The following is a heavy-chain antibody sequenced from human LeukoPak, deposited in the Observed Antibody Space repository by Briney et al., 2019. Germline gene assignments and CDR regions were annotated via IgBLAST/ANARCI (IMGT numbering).Heavy chain of an antibody. CDR1: GYTFTSYA. CDR2: INAGNGNT. D-gene: IGHD5-24*01. CDR3: ARDIGDGYNLVPYYYYGMDV. V-gene: IGHV1-3*01. Sequence: ASVKVSCKASGYTFTSYAMNWVRQAPGQRLEWMGWINAGNGNTKYSQKFQGRVTITRDTSASTAYMELSSLRSEDTAVYYCARDIGDGYNLVPYYYYGMDVWGQGTTVTVSS. J-gene: IGHJ6*02.